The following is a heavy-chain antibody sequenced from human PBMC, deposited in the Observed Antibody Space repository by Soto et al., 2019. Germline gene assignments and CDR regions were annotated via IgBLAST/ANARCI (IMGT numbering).Heavy chain of an antibody. J-gene: IGHJ6*02. CDR1: GGSISSGDYY. CDR3: ARDKNPTYYDFWSGSPYYYGMDV. CDR2: IYYSGST. D-gene: IGHD3-3*01. Sequence: QVQLQESGPGLVKPSQTLSLTCTVSGGSISSGDYYWSWIRQPPGKGLEWIGYIYYSGSTYYNPSRKSRVTISVDTSKNQFSLKLSSVTAADTAVYYCARDKNPTYYDFWSGSPYYYGMDVWGQGTTVTVSS. V-gene: IGHV4-30-4*01.